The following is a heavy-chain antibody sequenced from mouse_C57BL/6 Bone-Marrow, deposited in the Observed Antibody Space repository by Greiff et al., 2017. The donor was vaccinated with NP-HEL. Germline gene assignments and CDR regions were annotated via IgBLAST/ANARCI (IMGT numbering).Heavy chain of an antibody. V-gene: IGHV1-19*01. CDR2: INPYNGGT. J-gene: IGHJ1*03. Sequence: EVQLHQSGPVLVKPGASVKMSCKASGYTFTDYYMNWVKQSHGKSLEWIGVINPYNGGTSYNQKFKGKATLTVDKSSSTAYMELNSLTSEDSAVYYCARGAYGYDWYFDVWGTGTTVTVSS. D-gene: IGHD2-2*01. CDR3: ARGAYGYDWYFDV. CDR1: GYTFTDYY.